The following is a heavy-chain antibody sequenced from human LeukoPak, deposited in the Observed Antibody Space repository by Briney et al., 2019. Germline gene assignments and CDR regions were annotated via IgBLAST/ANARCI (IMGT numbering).Heavy chain of an antibody. CDR1: GFTFSSYG. D-gene: IGHD2-2*01. J-gene: IGHJ5*02. CDR3: AKGDIVVVPAEAFDP. CDR2: ISGSGGST. V-gene: IGHV3-23*01. Sequence: GGSLRLSCAASGFTFSSYGMSWVHQAPGKGLEWVSAISGSGGSTYYADSVKGRFTISRDNSKNTLYLQMNSLRAEDTAVYYCAKGDIVVVPAEAFDPWGQGTLVTVSS.